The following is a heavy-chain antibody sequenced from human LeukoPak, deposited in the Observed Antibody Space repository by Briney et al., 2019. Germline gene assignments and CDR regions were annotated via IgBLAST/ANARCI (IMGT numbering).Heavy chain of an antibody. J-gene: IGHJ4*02. CDR1: GYTFTSYA. CDR3: ARGGSGSYYNRLHY. D-gene: IGHD3-10*01. Sequence: GASVKVSRKASGYTFTSYAMHWVRQAPGQRLEWMGWINAGNGNTKYSQKFQGRVTITRDTSASTAYMELSSLRSEDTAVYYCARGGSGSYYNRLHYWGQGPLVTVSS. V-gene: IGHV1-3*01. CDR2: INAGNGNT.